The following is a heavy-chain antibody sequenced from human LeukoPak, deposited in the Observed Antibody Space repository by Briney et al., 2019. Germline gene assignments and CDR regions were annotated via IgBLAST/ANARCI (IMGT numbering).Heavy chain of an antibody. V-gene: IGHV3-23*01. CDR1: GFTFSSYA. CDR2: ISGSGGST. J-gene: IGHJ4*02. Sequence: PGGSLRLSCAASGFTFSSYAMSWVRQAPGKGLEWVSAISGSGGSTYYADSVKGRFTISRDNSKNTLYLQMNSLRAEDTAVYYCAKGPYGDYVLGYYFDYWGQGTLVTVSS. CDR3: AKGPYGDYVLGYYFDY. D-gene: IGHD4-17*01.